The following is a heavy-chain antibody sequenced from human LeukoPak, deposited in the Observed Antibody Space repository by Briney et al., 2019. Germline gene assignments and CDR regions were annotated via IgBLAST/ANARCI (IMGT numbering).Heavy chain of an antibody. V-gene: IGHV4-59*01. Sequence: SETLSLTCTVSGGSISSYYWSWIRQPPGKGLELIGYIYYSGSTNYNPSLKSRVTISVDTSKNQFSLKLSSVTAADTAVYYCTRLEYDSSGYYPYYFDYWGQGTLVTVSS. J-gene: IGHJ4*02. CDR1: GGSISSYY. D-gene: IGHD3-22*01. CDR2: IYYSGST. CDR3: TRLEYDSSGYYPYYFDY.